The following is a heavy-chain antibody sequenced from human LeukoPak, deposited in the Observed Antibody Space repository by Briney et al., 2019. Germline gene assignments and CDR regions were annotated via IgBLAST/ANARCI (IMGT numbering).Heavy chain of an antibody. V-gene: IGHV5-51*01. Sequence: PGESLKISCKGSGYSFTSYWIGWVRQMPGKGLEWMGIIYPGDSDTRYSPSFQGQVTISADKSISTAYLRWSSLKASDTAMYYCARVRNYYDSSGYYYYFDYWGQGTLVTVSS. J-gene: IGHJ4*02. CDR3: ARVRNYYDSSGYYYYFDY. D-gene: IGHD3-22*01. CDR1: GYSFTSYW. CDR2: IYPGDSDT.